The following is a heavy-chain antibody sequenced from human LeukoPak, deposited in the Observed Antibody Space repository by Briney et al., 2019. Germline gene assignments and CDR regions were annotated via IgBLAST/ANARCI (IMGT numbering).Heavy chain of an antibody. J-gene: IGHJ3*02. CDR2: IYSGGST. CDR3: ARDHILELAYYGGDCPPDAFDI. CDR1: GFTVSSNY. Sequence: PGGSLRLSCAASGFTVSSNYMSWVRQAPGKGLEWVSVIYSGGSTYYADSVKGRFTISRDNSKNTLYLQMNSLRAEDTAVYYCARDHILELAYYGGDCPPDAFDIWGQGTMVTVSS. V-gene: IGHV3-53*01. D-gene: IGHD2-21*02.